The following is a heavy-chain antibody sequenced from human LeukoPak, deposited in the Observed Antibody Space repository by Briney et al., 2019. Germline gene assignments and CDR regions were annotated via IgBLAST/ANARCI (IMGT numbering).Heavy chain of an antibody. D-gene: IGHD3-10*01. CDR2: ISGSGGST. J-gene: IGHJ6*02. Sequence: GCLRRSVADSGVGSVGNARSWVSHDKRKGLEWVSAISGSGGSTYYADSVKGRFTISRDNSKNKLYLQMNSLRAEDTAVYYCAKDSSWGSGSPCDVWGQGTAVTVSS. CDR1: GVGSVGNA. CDR3: AKDSSWGSGSPCDV. V-gene: IGHV3-23*01.